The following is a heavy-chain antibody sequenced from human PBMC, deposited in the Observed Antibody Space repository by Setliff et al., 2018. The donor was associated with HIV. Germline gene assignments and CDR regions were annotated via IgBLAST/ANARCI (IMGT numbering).Heavy chain of an antibody. V-gene: IGHV4-61*09. CDR3: ARVSSSYYFLGAFDS. Sequence: SETLSLTCTVSGGSISSGRYYWTWIRRPAGEGLEWIGHIHTIGSTNYNPSLKDRVTISIDTSKNQFSLNLRSATAADTAVYYCARVSSSYYFLGAFDSWGQGALVTVSS. J-gene: IGHJ4*02. CDR2: IHTIGST. D-gene: IGHD6-13*01. CDR1: GGSISSGRYY.